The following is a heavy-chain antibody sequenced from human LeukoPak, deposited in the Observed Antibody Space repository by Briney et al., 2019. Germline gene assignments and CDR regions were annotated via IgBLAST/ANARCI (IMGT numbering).Heavy chain of an antibody. Sequence: SETLSLTCAVYGGSFSGYYWSWICQPPGNWMGWIGYINHSGSTNTNPSLKSQVPISVDTSKNQSSLKLSSVTAADTAVYYCARSGYSYGGWGQGTLVTVSS. CDR1: GGSFSGYY. J-gene: IGHJ4*02. CDR3: ARSGYSYGG. V-gene: IGHV4-34*01. CDR2: INHSGST. D-gene: IGHD5-18*01.